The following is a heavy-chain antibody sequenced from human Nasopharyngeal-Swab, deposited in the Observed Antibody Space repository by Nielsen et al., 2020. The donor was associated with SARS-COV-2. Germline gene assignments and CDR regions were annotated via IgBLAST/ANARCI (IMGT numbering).Heavy chain of an antibody. J-gene: IGHJ6*02. Sequence: SSVTVTCKASVGTLSSYAISWVRHAPGQGCEWMGGIIPIFGTANYAQKFQGGVTITADESTSTAYMELSSLRSEDKAVYYCARGGRNWNDYYYYGMDVWGQGTTVTVSS. CDR1: VGTLSSYA. D-gene: IGHD1-1*01. V-gene: IGHV1-69*13. CDR3: ARGGRNWNDYYYYGMDV. CDR2: IIPIFGTA.